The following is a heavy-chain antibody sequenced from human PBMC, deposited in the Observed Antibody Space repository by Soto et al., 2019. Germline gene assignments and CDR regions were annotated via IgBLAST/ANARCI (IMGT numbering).Heavy chain of an antibody. V-gene: IGHV4-34*01. CDR2: INHSGST. Sequence: QVQLQQWGAGLLKPSETLSLTCGVYGVSFSGYYWNWIRQPPGKGLEWIGEINHSGSTNYNPSLKSRVTMSADPSKNQFSLKLTSVTAEDTAVYYCAREPSQNDRSYYGVDVWGQGTTVTVSS. J-gene: IGHJ6*02. CDR3: AREPSQNDRSYYGVDV. CDR1: GVSFSGYY.